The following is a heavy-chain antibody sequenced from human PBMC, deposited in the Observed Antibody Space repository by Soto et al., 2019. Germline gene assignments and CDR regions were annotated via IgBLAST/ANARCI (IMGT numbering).Heavy chain of an antibody. CDR1: GGSFSGYY. V-gene: IGHV4-34*01. Sequence: SETLSLTCAVYGGSFSGYYWSWIRQPPGKGLEWIGEINHSGSTNYNPSLKSRVTISVDTSKNQFSLKLSSVTAADTAVYYCARGSQTGYPDVWGKGTTVTVSS. J-gene: IGHJ6*04. D-gene: IGHD6-13*01. CDR2: INHSGST. CDR3: ARGSQTGYPDV.